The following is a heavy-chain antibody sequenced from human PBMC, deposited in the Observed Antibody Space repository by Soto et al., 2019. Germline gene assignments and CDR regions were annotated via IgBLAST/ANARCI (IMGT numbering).Heavy chain of an antibody. D-gene: IGHD5-18*01. J-gene: IGHJ6*02. Sequence: SQTLSLTCAISGDSVSSNSAAWNWIRQSPSRGLEWLGRTYYRSKWYNDYAVSVKSRITINPDTSKNQFSLQLNPVTPEDTAAYYCARDRIQLWLHYYYYGMDVWGQGTTVTVSS. CDR1: GDSVSSNSAA. V-gene: IGHV6-1*01. CDR3: ARDRIQLWLHYYYYGMDV. CDR2: TYYRSKWYN.